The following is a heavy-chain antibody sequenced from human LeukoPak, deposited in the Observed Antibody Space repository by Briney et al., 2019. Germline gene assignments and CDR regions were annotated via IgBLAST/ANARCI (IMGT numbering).Heavy chain of an antibody. J-gene: IGHJ6*03. D-gene: IGHD2-2*01. V-gene: IGHV3-7*01. CDR1: GFTFSSYW. CDR3: ARVFISGIVVVPAAQINYYYYYYMDV. CDR2: IKQDGSEK. Sequence: GGPLRLSCAASGFTFSSYWMSWVRQAPGKGLEWVANIKQDGSEKYYVDSVKGRFTISRGNAKNSLYLQMNSLRAEDTAVYYCARVFISGIVVVPAAQINYYYYYYMDVWGKGTTVTVSS.